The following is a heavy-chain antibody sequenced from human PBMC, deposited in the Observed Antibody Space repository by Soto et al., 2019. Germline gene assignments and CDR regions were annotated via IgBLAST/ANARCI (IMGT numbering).Heavy chain of an antibody. J-gene: IGHJ3*02. CDR1: GFTFGDYA. CDR2: IRSKAYGGTT. V-gene: IGHV3-49*03. D-gene: IGHD4-17*01. Sequence: GGSLRLSCTASGFTFGDYAMSWFRQAPGKGLEWVGFIRSKAYGGTTEYAESVKGRFTISRDDSKSIAYLQMNSLKTEDTAVYYCTNGDYFSRRKVPREGIDAFDIWGQGTMVTVSS. CDR3: TNGDYFSRRKVPREGIDAFDI.